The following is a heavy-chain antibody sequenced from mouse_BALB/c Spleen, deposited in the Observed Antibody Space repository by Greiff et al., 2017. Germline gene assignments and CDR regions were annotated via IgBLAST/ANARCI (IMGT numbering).Heavy chain of an antibody. J-gene: IGHJ4*01. CDR2: IYPGNSDT. CDR3: TKSGSYAMDY. CDR1: GYAFTNYL. V-gene: IGHV1-54*01. Sequence: VQLQQSGAELVRPGTSVKVSCKASGYAFTNYLIEWVKQRPGQGLEWIGAIYPGNSDTSYNQKFKGKAKLTAVTSASTAYMELSSLTNEDSAVYYCTKSGSYAMDYWGQGTSVTVSS.